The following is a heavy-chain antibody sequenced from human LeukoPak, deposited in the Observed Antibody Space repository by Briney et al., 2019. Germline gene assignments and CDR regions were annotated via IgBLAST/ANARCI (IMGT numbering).Heavy chain of an antibody. J-gene: IGHJ5*02. CDR3: ARSLNYGRGWFDP. D-gene: IGHD4-17*01. Sequence: PSETLSLTCTVSGGSISSSSYYWGWIRQPPGKGLEWIGSIYYSGSTYYNPSLKSRVTISVDTSKNQFSLKLSSVTAADTAVYYCARSLNYGRGWFDPWGQGTLVTVSS. CDR2: IYYSGST. V-gene: IGHV4-39*01. CDR1: GGSISSSSYY.